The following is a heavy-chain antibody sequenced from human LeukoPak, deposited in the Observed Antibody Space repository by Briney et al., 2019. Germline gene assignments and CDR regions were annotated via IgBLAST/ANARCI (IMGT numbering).Heavy chain of an antibody. J-gene: IGHJ6*03. V-gene: IGHV1-8*01. Sequence: ALVKVSCKASGYTFTSYDINWVRQATGQGLEWMGWMNPNSGNTGYAQKFQGRVTMTRNTSISTAYMELSSLRSEDTAVYYCARGKTRKRIAVACLYYYYCYMDVWGKGTTVTVSS. CDR2: MNPNSGNT. D-gene: IGHD6-19*01. CDR3: ARGKTRKRIAVACLYYYYCYMDV. CDR1: GYTFTSYD.